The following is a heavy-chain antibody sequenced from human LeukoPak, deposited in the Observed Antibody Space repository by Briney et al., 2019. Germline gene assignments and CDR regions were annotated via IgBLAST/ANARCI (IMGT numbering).Heavy chain of an antibody. Sequence: GGSLRLSCAASGFIFSSYTMNWVRQAPGKGLEWVASISSTSTYIHDADSVKGRFTIYRDNAKNSLYLQMNSLRAEDTAMYYCARGMRQIDDAFDLWGQGTMVTVSS. J-gene: IGHJ3*01. D-gene: IGHD6-25*01. CDR1: GFIFSSYT. CDR3: ARGMRQIDDAFDL. V-gene: IGHV3-21*06. CDR2: ISSTSTYI.